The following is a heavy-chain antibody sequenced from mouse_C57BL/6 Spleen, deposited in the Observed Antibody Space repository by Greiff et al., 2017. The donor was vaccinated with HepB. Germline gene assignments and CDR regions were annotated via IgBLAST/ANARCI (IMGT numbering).Heavy chain of an antibody. CDR2: IYPGDGDT. CDR1: GYAFSSSW. V-gene: IGHV1-82*01. J-gene: IGHJ3*01. D-gene: IGHD2-12*01. Sequence: QVQLQQSGPELVKPGASVKISCKASGYAFSSSWMNWVKQRPGKGLEWIGRIYPGDGDTNYNGKFKGKATLTADKSSSTAYMQLSSLTSEDSAVYFCARRDPYSGDWFSYWGQGTLVTVSA. CDR3: ARRDPYSGDWFSY.